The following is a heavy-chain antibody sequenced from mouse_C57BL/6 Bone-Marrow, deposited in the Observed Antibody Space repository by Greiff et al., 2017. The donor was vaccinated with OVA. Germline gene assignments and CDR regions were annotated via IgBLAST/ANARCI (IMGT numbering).Heavy chain of an antibody. CDR1: GYTFTSYW. CDR2: INPSNGGT. V-gene: IGHV1-53*01. D-gene: IGHD2-1*01. J-gene: IGHJ1*03. Sequence: QVQLQQPGTELVKPGASVKLSCKASGYTFTSYWMHWVKQRPGQGLEWIGNINPSNGGTNYNEKFKSKATLTVDKSSSTAYMQLSSLTSEDSAVYDGARLGTMVKNYWYFEVWGTGTTVTVSS. CDR3: ARLGTMVKNYWYFEV.